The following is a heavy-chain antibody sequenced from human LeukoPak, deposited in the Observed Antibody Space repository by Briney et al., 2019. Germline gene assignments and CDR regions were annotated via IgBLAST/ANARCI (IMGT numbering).Heavy chain of an antibody. CDR2: ISSSGSTI. D-gene: IGHD3-3*01. V-gene: IGHV3-48*03. CDR1: GFTFSSYE. J-gene: IGHJ5*02. CDR3: ARDAREAAYDFWSGYSNWFDP. Sequence: GGSLRLSCAASGFTFSSYEMNWVRQAPGKGLEWVSYISSSGSTIYYAASVNGRFTIYRDKAKNSLYLQMNSLRAEDTAVYYCARDAREAAYDFWSGYSNWFDPWGQGTLVTVSS.